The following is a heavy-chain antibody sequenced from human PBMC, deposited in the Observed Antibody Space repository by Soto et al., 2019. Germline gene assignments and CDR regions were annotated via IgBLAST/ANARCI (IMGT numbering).Heavy chain of an antibody. J-gene: IGHJ4*02. CDR3: ASPPGYDILTGCLYY. V-gene: IGHV3-30-3*01. CDR1: GFTFSSYA. Sequence: QVQLVESGGGGVQPGRSLRLSCAASGFTFSSYAMHWVRQAPGKGLEWVAVISYDGSNKYYADSVKGRFTISRDNSKNTLYLQMNSLRAEDTSVYYCASPPGYDILTGCLYYWGQGTLVTVSS. D-gene: IGHD3-9*01. CDR2: ISYDGSNK.